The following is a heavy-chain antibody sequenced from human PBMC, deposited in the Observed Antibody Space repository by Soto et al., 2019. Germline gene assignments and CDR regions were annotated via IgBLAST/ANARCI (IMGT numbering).Heavy chain of an antibody. Sequence: GASVKVSCKASGYTFTDYYMHWVRQAPGQGLEWMGWINPSSGATSYAQNFQGRVTMTRDTSISTFYMELSRLSSDDTAIYYCTRASAVAGGSSNSLPNDYWGQGTLVTVS. V-gene: IGHV1-2*02. CDR3: TRASAVAGGSSNSLPNDY. CDR2: INPSSGAT. D-gene: IGHD6-19*01. J-gene: IGHJ4*02. CDR1: GYTFTDYY.